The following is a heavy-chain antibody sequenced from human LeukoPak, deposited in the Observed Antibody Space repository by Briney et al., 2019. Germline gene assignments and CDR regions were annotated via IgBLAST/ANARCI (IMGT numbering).Heavy chain of an antibody. Sequence: GGSLRLSCAASGFVFKNYWMSWVRQAPGKGLEWLANINYDGSQKYHVDSVKGRFTISRDNAKNSLYLQMNSLRVEDTAVYYCGKSEVTIPDSHWGQGTPVTVSS. CDR3: GKSEVTIPDSH. CDR1: GFVFKNYW. J-gene: IGHJ4*01. D-gene: IGHD2-21*02. V-gene: IGHV3-7*01. CDR2: INYDGSQK.